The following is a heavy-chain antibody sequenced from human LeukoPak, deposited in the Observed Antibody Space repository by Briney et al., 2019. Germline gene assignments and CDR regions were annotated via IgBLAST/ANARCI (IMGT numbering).Heavy chain of an antibody. Sequence: SETLSLTCTVSGGSISSYYWSWIRQPPGKGLEWIGNIFYSGSTHFNPSLKSRVTTSLDTSKNQFSLKLSSVTAADTAMYYCARGNSLLWFGEPQPYYFDFWGQGTLVTVSS. D-gene: IGHD3-10*01. CDR3: ARGNSLLWFGEPQPYYFDF. J-gene: IGHJ4*02. V-gene: IGHV4-59*01. CDR2: IFYSGST. CDR1: GGSISSYY.